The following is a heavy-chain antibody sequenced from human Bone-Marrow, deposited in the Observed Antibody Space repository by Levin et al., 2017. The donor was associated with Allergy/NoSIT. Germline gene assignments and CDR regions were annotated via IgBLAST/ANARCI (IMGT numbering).Heavy chain of an antibody. Sequence: GGSLRLSCADSGFTFSSHVMHWVRQAPGKGLEWVAAISFDGSNQFYADSVKGRFTISRDNSKNTLYLQMNSLSGEDTALYYCARGTTNHYFDYWGQGALVTVSS. J-gene: IGHJ4*02. D-gene: IGHD1-14*01. V-gene: IGHV3-30-3*01. CDR2: ISFDGSNQ. CDR3: ARGTTNHYFDY. CDR1: GFTFSSHV.